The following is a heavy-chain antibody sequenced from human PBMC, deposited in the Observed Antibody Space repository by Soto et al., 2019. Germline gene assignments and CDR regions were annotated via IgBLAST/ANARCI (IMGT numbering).Heavy chain of an antibody. CDR1: GGSISSYY. CDR3: ARVTFSGYRYGYRSFDH. Sequence: PSETLSLTCTVSGGSISSYYWSWIRQPPGKGLEWIGYIYYSGSTNYNPSLKSRVTISVDTSKNQFSLKLSSVTAADTAVYYCARVTFSGYRYGYRSFDHWGQGTLVTVSS. D-gene: IGHD5-18*01. J-gene: IGHJ5*02. CDR2: IYYSGST. V-gene: IGHV4-59*01.